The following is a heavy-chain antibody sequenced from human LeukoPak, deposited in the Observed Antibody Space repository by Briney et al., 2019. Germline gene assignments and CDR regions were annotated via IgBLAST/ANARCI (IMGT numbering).Heavy chain of an antibody. D-gene: IGHD3-10*01. J-gene: IGHJ6*03. CDR1: GYSFSNYW. Sequence: GESLKISCKVSGYSFSNYWIGWGRQMPGKGLEWLGIIYPGDSDTRYSPSFQGQVTITVDKSITTAYLQWSSLKASDTAMYYCASLQRGVPSYMDVWGNGTTVIVSS. V-gene: IGHV5-51*01. CDR2: IYPGDSDT. CDR3: ASLQRGVPSYMDV.